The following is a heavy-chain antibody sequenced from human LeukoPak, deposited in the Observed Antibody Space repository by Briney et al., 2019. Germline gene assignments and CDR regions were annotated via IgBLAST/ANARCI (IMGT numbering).Heavy chain of an antibody. Sequence: SETLSLTCTVSGGXVSSGSYYWTWLRQPPGKGLEWIGYIYYSGSTNYNPSLKSRVTISVDTSKNQFSLKLSSVTAADTAAYYCARDDYSSGRSDYWGQGILVTVSS. CDR3: ARDDYSSGRSDY. CDR2: IYYSGST. CDR1: GGXVSSGSYY. J-gene: IGHJ4*02. V-gene: IGHV4-61*01. D-gene: IGHD6-19*01.